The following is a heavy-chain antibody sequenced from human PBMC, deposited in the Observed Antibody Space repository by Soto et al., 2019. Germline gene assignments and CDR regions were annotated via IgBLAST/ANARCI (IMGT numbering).Heavy chain of an antibody. J-gene: IGHJ6*02. D-gene: IGHD3-3*01. Sequence: GGSLRLSSAASGVTISSYARSWIRQAPGKGLEWVSAISGSGGSTYYADSVKGRFTISRDNSKNTLYLQMNSLRAEDTAVYYRAKDTPLRRAQTYYDFWSGPSQYYYYGMDVWGQGTTVTVSS. CDR3: AKDTPLRRAQTYYDFWSGPSQYYYYGMDV. CDR1: GVTISSYA. CDR2: ISGSGGST. V-gene: IGHV3-23*01.